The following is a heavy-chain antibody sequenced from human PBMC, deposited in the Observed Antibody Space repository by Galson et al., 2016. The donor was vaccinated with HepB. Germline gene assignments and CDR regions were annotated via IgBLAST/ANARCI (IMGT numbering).Heavy chain of an antibody. Sequence: SVRLSCAASGFTFSSYWMHWVRQAPGKGLVWVSRINSDGSSTIYADSVKGRFTISRDNSKNTLYLQMNSLRAKDTAVYYCARARPLRARNSMDVWGQGTTVTVSS. D-gene: IGHD3-10*01. CDR1: GFTFSSYW. V-gene: IGHV3-74*01. J-gene: IGHJ6*02. CDR2: INSDGSST. CDR3: ARARPLRARNSMDV.